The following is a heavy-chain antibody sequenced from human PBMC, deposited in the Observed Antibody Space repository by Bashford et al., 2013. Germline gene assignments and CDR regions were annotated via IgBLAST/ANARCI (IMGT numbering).Heavy chain of an antibody. J-gene: IGHJ4*02. V-gene: IGHV4-4*02. CDR2: IYHTGNT. CDR3: AREDYGDYGPLDY. D-gene: IGHD4-17*01. Sequence: SETLSLTCAVSGGSISTRNWWSWVRQPPGKGLEWIGEIYHTGNTNYAPSLKSRVTISVDKSKNQFSLKLSSVTAADTAVYYCAREDYGDYGPLDYWGQGTLVTVSS. CDR1: GGSISTRNW.